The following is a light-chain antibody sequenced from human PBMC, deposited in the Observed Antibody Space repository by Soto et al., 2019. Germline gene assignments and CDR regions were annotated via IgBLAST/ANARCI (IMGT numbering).Light chain of an antibody. Sequence: QSVLTQPPSASGSLGQSVTISCTGTSSDVGAYNYVSWYQQHPGKAPKLMIYEVTRRPSGVPDRFSGSKSGNTASLNVSGLQHEDQPDSYRCSYADKTDYVFGTGTKVTVL. J-gene: IGLJ1*01. CDR2: EVT. V-gene: IGLV2-8*01. CDR3: CSYADKTDYV. CDR1: SSDVGAYNY.